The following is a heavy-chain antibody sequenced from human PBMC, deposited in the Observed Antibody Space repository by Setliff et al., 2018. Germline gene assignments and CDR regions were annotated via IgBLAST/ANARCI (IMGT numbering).Heavy chain of an antibody. D-gene: IGHD5-12*01. J-gene: IGHJ6*03. CDR2: LKPGDSGI. CDR3: ARDGGYSGYDPSYYYYYYYMDV. V-gene: IGHV5-51*01. CDR1: GYTFTNYW. Sequence: PGESLKISCKGSGYTFTNYWIGWVRQMPGKGLEWMGILKPGDSGIRYSPSFQGRVTITTDESTSTAYMELSSLRSEDTAAYYCARDGGYSGYDPSYYYYYYYMDVWGKGTTVTVSS.